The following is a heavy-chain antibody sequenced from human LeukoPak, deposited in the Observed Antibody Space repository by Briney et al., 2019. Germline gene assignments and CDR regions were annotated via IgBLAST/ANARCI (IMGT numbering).Heavy chain of an antibody. V-gene: IGHV3-74*01. Sequence: GGSLRLSCAGSGFTLSSYWMHWVRQGPGKGLVWVSRIYSEGSRTTYADSVRGRFTISGDNAKNTLYLQMNSLRADDTAVYYCAREAITIFGVVRTQTTYGPHRFDPWGQGTLVTVSS. CDR2: IYSEGSRT. CDR3: AREAITIFGVVRTQTTYGPHRFDP. J-gene: IGHJ5*02. CDR1: GFTLSSYW. D-gene: IGHD3-3*01.